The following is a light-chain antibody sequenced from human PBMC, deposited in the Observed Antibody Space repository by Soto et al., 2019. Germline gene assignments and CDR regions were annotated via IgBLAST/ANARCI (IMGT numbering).Light chain of an antibody. V-gene: IGKV3-15*01. Sequence: EVGMTQSPATLSVSPGERATLSCRASQSVSSNLAWYQQKPGQAPRLLMYGASTRATGISARFSGSGSGTEFTLTISSLQSEDFAVYYCQQFNDWPITFGQGTRLESK. CDR3: QQFNDWPIT. J-gene: IGKJ5*01. CDR2: GAS. CDR1: QSVSSN.